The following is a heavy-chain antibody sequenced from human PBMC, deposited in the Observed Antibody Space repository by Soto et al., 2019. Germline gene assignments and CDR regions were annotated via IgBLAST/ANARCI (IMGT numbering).Heavy chain of an antibody. CDR1: AGCFSGYY. CDR2: IYYSGTT. V-gene: IGHV4-59*08. J-gene: IGHJ6*02. D-gene: IGHD1-26*01. CDR3: ARQSGGYYYYGMDV. Sequence: SETLSLTCAVYAGCFSGYYWSWIRQPPGKGLEWIGYIYYSGTTNYSPSLKSRATISVDTSKNQFSLELSSVTAADSAIYYCARQSGGYYYYGMDVWGQGTTVTVS.